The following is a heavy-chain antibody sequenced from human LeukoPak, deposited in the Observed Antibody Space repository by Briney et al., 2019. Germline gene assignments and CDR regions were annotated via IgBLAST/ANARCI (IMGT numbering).Heavy chain of an antibody. CDR1: GFTFSNSW. CDR2: INTDGNIM. V-gene: IGHV3-74*01. D-gene: IGHD2-2*01. J-gene: IGHJ5*02. Sequence: GGSLRLSCAASGFTFSNSWMHWVRQTPGKGPVWVSCINTDGNIMRYADSVKGRFTISRDNAKNTLYLQMNSLRVEDTAVYYCARAGGPPTAMGFDPWGQGSLVSVST. CDR3: ARAGGPPTAMGFDP.